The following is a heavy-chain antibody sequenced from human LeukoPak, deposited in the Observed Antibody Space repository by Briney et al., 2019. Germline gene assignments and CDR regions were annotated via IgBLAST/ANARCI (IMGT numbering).Heavy chain of an antibody. CDR1: GFTFSTYE. CDR3: ARDRYYYGSD. V-gene: IGHV3-53*01. CDR2: IYSGGST. Sequence: GGSLRLSCAASGFTFSTYEMSWVRQAPGKGLEWVSVIYSGGSTYYADSVKGRFTISRDNSKNTLYLQMNSLRAEDTAVYYCARDRYYYGSDWGQGTLVTVSS. D-gene: IGHD3-10*01. J-gene: IGHJ4*02.